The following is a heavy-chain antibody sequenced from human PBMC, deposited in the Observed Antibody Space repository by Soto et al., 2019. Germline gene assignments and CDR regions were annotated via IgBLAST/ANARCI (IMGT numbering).Heavy chain of an antibody. CDR2: ISAYNGNT. CDR1: GYTFTSYG. J-gene: IGHJ4*02. D-gene: IGHD6-13*01. CDR3: ARAQLTYLATAGNFDS. V-gene: IGHV1-18*01. Sequence: ASVKVSCKASGYTFTSYGISWVRQAPGQGLEWMGWISAYNGNTNYAQKLQGRVTMTTDTSTSTAYMELRSLRSDDTAVYYCARAQLTYLATAGNFDSWGQGTLVTVSS.